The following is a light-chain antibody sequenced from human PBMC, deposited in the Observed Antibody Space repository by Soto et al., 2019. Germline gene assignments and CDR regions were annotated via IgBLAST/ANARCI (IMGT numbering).Light chain of an antibody. CDR1: SSNIGSNT. CDR3: AAWDVSLSGPV. CDR2: SNN. J-gene: IGLJ7*01. Sequence: QSVLTQPPSASGTPGQRVTISCSGSSSNIGSNTVNWYQHLPGTAPKLLIYSNNQRPSGVPDRFSGSKSGTSASLAISGLQSEDEADYYCAAWDVSLSGPVFGGGTQLTVL. V-gene: IGLV1-44*01.